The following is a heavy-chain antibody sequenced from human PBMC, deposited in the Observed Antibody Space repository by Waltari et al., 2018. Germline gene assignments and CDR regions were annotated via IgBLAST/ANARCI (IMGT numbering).Heavy chain of an antibody. D-gene: IGHD3-3*01. CDR1: GLIFRDYT. Sequence: EVQLSESGGDLVQPGGSLRLSCEASGLIFRDYTMRGVRQVPGMGLEWVSSIRGNGGSTYYADSVKGRFTISRDNSKNTLYLQMTSLGAEDTAVYYCANVYDFWSGSTYAMDVWGQGTTVTVSS. J-gene: IGHJ6*02. CDR3: ANVYDFWSGSTYAMDV. V-gene: IGHV3-23*01. CDR2: IRGNGGST.